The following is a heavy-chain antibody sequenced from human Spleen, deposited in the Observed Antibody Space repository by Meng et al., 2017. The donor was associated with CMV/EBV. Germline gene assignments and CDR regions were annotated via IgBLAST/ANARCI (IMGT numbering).Heavy chain of an antibody. CDR2: TYYRSKWYN. CDR1: GDSFSANSEA. D-gene: IGHD6-19*01. CDR3: TSGWSLIY. V-gene: IGHV6-1*01. Sequence: QVQLHQSGPGLVIPSQTLSLTCAVSGDSFSANSEAWNWIRQSPSRGLEWLGRTYYRSKWYNDYAVSVKSRITIIPDTSKNQISLQLNSVTPEDTAVYYCTSGWSLIYWGQGRLVTVAS. J-gene: IGHJ4*02.